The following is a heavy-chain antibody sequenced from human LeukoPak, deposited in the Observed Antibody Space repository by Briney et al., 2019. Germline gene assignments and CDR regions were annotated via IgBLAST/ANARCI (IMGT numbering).Heavy chain of an antibody. V-gene: IGHV3-53*01. CDR3: ARDVYDSSGYYSGY. CDR1: GLTVSSNY. CDR2: IYSGGST. J-gene: IGHJ4*02. Sequence: GGSLRLSCAASGLTVSSNYMSWVRQAPGKGLEWVSVIYSGGSTYYADSVKGRFTISRDNSKNTLYLQMNSLRAEDTAVYYCARDVYDSSGYYSGYWGQGTLVTVSS. D-gene: IGHD3-22*01.